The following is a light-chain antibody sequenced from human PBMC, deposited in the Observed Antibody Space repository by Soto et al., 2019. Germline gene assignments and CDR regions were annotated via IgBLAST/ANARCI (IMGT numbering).Light chain of an antibody. Sequence: QPVLTQPASVSGSPGQSITISCTGTSSDVGGYTYVSWYQQHPGKAPKLMIYEVSNRPSGVSNRFSGSKSGNTASLTISGLQAEDEADYYCSSYTSSSTLVFGTGTKLTVL. V-gene: IGLV2-14*01. CDR3: SSYTSSSTLV. J-gene: IGLJ1*01. CDR2: EVS. CDR1: SSDVGGYTY.